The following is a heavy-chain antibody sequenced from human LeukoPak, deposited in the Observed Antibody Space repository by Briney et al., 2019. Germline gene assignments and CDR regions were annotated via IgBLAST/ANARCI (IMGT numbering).Heavy chain of an antibody. V-gene: IGHV4-34*01. CDR1: GGSFGGYY. Sequence: SETLSLTCAVYGGSFGGYYWSGIRQPPGEGLEWIGEINHSGSTTYNTSPKSRGAISVDTSKNQFSLKLSSVTAADTAVYYCARGHGPTRYCSGGSCYRGPHYYYYGMDVWRKGTAVTVSS. J-gene: IGHJ6*04. CDR2: INHSGST. D-gene: IGHD2-15*01. CDR3: ARGHGPTRYCSGGSCYRGPHYYYYGMDV.